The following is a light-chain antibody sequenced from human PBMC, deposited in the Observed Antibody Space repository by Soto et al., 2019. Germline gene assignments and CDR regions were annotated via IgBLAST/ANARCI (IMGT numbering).Light chain of an antibody. Sequence: QSALTQPASVSGSPGQSITIFCTGTSNDVGSYNLVSWYQQHPGKAPKLMIYEVSKRPSGVSNRFSGSKSGNTASLTISGLQAEDEADYYCCSYASSSTWVFGGGTKLTVL. CDR3: CSYASSSTWV. CDR1: SNDVGSYNL. CDR2: EVS. V-gene: IGLV2-23*02. J-gene: IGLJ3*02.